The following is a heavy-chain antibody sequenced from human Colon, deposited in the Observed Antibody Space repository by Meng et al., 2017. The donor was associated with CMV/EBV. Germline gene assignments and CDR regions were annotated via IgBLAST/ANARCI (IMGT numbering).Heavy chain of an antibody. CDR3: ARGRRYCTSDSCYIFDS. J-gene: IGHJ4*02. V-gene: IGHV3-66*02. Sequence: GGSLRLSCAASGVILSSMYMNWVRQTPGKGLEWVALLYSGNTTKCADSVTGRFTISRDSSKNTLYLQMNNVRPEDTAIYYCARGRRYCTSDSCYIFDSWGQGTLVTVSS. D-gene: IGHD2-2*02. CDR1: GVILSSMY. CDR2: LYSGNTT.